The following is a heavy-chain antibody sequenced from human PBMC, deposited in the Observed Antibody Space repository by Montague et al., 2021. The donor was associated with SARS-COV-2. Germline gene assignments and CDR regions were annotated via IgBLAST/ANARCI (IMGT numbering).Heavy chain of an antibody. D-gene: IGHD4-23*01. CDR3: ARGGGWKRHFDY. CDR2: IYYTGST. CDR1: GGSINNYY. Sequence: SETLSLTCNVSGGSINNYYWSWIRQSPGRGLEWIGYIYYTGSTTRNPSPDSRVTISLDTSRDLVSQELRSLTAADTAVYYCARGGGWKRHFDYWGQGTLVAVSS. V-gene: IGHV4-59*01. J-gene: IGHJ4*02.